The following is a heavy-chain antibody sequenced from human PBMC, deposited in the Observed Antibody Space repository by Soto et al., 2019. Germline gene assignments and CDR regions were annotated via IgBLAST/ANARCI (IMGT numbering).Heavy chain of an antibody. CDR1: GFTFSSYS. Sequence: PGGSLRLSCAASGFTFSSYSMNWVRQAPGKGLEWVSSISSSSSYIYYADSGKGRFTISIDNAKNSLYLQMNSLRAEDTAVYYCARVGFFGVVTLAYWGKGTLVTVPS. D-gene: IGHD3-3*01. J-gene: IGHJ4*02. CDR3: ARVGFFGVVTLAY. CDR2: ISSSSSYI. V-gene: IGHV3-21*01.